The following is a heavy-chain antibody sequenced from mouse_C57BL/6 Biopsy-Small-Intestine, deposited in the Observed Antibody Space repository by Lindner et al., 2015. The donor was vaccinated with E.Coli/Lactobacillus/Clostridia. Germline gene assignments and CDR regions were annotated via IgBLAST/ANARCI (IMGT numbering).Heavy chain of an antibody. Sequence: VQLQESGPGLVAPSQSLSITCTVSGFSLTSYGVDWVRQSPGKGLEWLGVIWGVGSTNCNSALKSRLSISKDNSKSQVFLKMNSLQTDDTAMYYCAYGEDAMDYWGQGTSVTVSS. D-gene: IGHD1-1*01. CDR2: IWGVGST. CDR1: GFSLTSYG. V-gene: IGHV2-6*01. J-gene: IGHJ4*01. CDR3: AYGEDAMDY.